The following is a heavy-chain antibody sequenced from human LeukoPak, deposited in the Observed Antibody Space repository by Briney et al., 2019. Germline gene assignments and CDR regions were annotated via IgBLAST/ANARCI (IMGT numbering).Heavy chain of an antibody. CDR3: ARASPSGYDY. V-gene: IGHV3-48*02. CDR1: GFTFSSYS. Sequence: GGSLRLSCAASGFTFSSYSMKWVRQAPGKGLEWVSYISSSGDTIHYGDSVKGRFSISRDNDNKLLFLQMNSLRDDDTAVYYCARASPSGYDYWGQGTLVTVSS. CDR2: ISSSGDTI. J-gene: IGHJ4*02. D-gene: IGHD3-22*01.